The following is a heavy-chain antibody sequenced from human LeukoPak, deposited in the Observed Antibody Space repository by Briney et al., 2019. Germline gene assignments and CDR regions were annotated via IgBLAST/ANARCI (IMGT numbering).Heavy chain of an antibody. D-gene: IGHD1-26*01. CDR2: IYPGDSDT. CDR1: GYSFTSYW. CDR3: ASPSSIVGAIT. Sequence: GESLKISCNGSGYSFTSYWIGGVRQMPGKGLEWMGIIYPGDSDTRYSPSFQGQVTISADKSISTAYLQWSSLKASDTAMYYCASPSSIVGAITWGQGTLVTVSS. V-gene: IGHV5-51*01. J-gene: IGHJ5*02.